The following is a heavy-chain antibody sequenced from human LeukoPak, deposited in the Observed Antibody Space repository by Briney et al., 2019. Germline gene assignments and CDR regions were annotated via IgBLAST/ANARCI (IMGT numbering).Heavy chain of an antibody. Sequence: PGGSLRLSCAASGFTFSSYGMHWVRQAPGKGLEWVAVISYDGSNKYYADSVKGRFTISRDNSKNTLYLQMNSLRAEDTAVYYCARDRLVVVAATQIPDYYYYYGMDVWGKGTTVTVSS. V-gene: IGHV3-30*03. CDR1: GFTFSSYG. J-gene: IGHJ6*04. CDR2: ISYDGSNK. D-gene: IGHD2-15*01. CDR3: ARDRLVVVAATQIPDYYYYYGMDV.